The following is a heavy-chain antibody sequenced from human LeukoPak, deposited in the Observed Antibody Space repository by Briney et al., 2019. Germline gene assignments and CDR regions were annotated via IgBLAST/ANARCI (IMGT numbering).Heavy chain of an antibody. Sequence: PSETLSLTCTVSGGSISSSSTYYWGWIRQPPGKGLEWIGSIYYSGSTYYNPSLKSRVTISVDTSKNQFSLKLSSVTAADTAVYYCARMDQDYDSSGYYLDYWGQGTLVTVSS. V-gene: IGHV4-39*07. CDR2: IYYSGST. CDR1: GGSISSSSTYY. D-gene: IGHD3-22*01. J-gene: IGHJ4*02. CDR3: ARMDQDYDSSGYYLDY.